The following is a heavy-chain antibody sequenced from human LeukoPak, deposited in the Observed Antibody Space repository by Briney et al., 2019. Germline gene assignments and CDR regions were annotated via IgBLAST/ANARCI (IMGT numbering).Heavy chain of an antibody. D-gene: IGHD3-10*01. CDR3: AKVAKYYYGSETYYFFEH. CDR1: GSTFSNYW. J-gene: IGHJ4*02. V-gene: IGHV3-74*01. CDR2: INSDASVT. Sequence: GGSLRLSCAASGSTFSNYWMHWVRQTPGKGLVWVSRINSDASVTTYADSVKGRFTISRDNAKNTLYLQMNSLRVEDTAVYYCAKVAKYYYGSETYYFFEHWGQGTPVTASS.